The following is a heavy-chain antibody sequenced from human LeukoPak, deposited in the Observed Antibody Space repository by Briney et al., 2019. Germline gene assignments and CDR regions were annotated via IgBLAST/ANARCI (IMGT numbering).Heavy chain of an antibody. V-gene: IGHV1-2*02. D-gene: IGHD5-18*01. Sequence: GASVKVSCKASGYTFTDYYIHRVRQAPGQGLEWMGRITPNSGGTIYAQTFQGRFTMTRDTSISTAYMELSRLRSDDTAVYYCARIKVTSDGALWGQGTLVTVSS. CDR2: ITPNSGGT. J-gene: IGHJ4*02. CDR1: GYTFTDYY. CDR3: ARIKVTSDGAL.